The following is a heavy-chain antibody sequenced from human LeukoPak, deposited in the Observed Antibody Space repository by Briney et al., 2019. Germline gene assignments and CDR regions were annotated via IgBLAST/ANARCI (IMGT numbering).Heavy chain of an antibody. Sequence: GRSLRLSCAASGFTFSSYAMHWVRQAPGKGLEWVAVISYDGSNKYYADSVKGRFTISRDNSKNTLYLQMNSLRAEDTAVYYCAKDRGADYGDYDAFDIWGQGTMVTVSS. CDR1: GFTFSSYA. CDR3: AKDRGADYGDYDAFDI. V-gene: IGHV3-30-3*01. D-gene: IGHD4-17*01. J-gene: IGHJ3*02. CDR2: ISYDGSNK.